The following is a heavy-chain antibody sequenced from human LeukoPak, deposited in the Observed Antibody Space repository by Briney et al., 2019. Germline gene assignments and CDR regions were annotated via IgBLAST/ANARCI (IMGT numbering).Heavy chain of an antibody. CDR2: ISYDGSNK. J-gene: IGHJ4*02. CDR3: ARDPLRREAYYFDY. D-gene: IGHD1-14*01. V-gene: IGHV3-30-3*01. CDR1: EFTFSSYA. Sequence: GRSLRLSCAASEFTFSSYAMHWVRQAPGKGLEWVAVISYDGSNKYYADSVKGRFTISRDNSKNTLYLQMNSLRAEDTAVYYCARDPLRREAYYFDYWGQGTLVTVSS.